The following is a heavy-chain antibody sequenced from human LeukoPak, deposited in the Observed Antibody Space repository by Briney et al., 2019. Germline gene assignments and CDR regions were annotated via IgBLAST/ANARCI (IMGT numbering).Heavy chain of an antibody. Sequence: GRSLRLSCAASGFTFSSSAMHWVRQAPGKGLEWVAFISCDGSTKYYADSVKGRFTISRDNSKNTLYLQMNSLRVEDTAVYYCARVGGVTPFFYFDFWGQGTLVTVSS. V-gene: IGHV3-30*04. D-gene: IGHD1-26*01. CDR2: ISCDGSTK. CDR3: ARVGGVTPFFYFDF. J-gene: IGHJ4*02. CDR1: GFTFSSSA.